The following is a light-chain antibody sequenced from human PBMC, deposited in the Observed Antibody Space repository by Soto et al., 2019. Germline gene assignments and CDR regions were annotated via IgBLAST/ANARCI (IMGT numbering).Light chain of an antibody. Sequence: EIVMTQSPVTLSVSPGERATLSCRASQSVSSDLAWYQQKTGQAPRLLISGAFNRATGVPVRFSGSGSGTEFTLTISSLQSEDSAVYYCQQYNNWPPITFGHGKRLEIK. CDR3: QQYNNWPPIT. CDR2: GAF. CDR1: QSVSSD. V-gene: IGKV3-15*01. J-gene: IGKJ5*01.